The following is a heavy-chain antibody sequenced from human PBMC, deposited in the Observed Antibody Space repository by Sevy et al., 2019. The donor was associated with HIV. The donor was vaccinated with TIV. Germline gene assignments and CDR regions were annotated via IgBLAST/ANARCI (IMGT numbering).Heavy chain of an antibody. J-gene: IGHJ4*02. CDR3: ARELYSYCSGGSCAARAYFDY. CDR2: ISYDGSNK. CDR1: GFTFSSYA. D-gene: IGHD2-15*01. V-gene: IGHV3-30-3*01. Sequence: GGSLRLSCAASGFTFSSYAMHWVRQAPGKGLEWVAVISYDGSNKYYANSVKGRFTISRDNSKNTLYLQMNSLRAEDTAVYYCARELYSYCSGGSCAARAYFDYWGQGTLVTVSS.